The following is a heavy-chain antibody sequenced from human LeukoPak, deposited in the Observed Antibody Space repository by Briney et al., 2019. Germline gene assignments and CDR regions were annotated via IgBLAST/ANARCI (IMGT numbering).Heavy chain of an antibody. CDR3: TTGLLWFGELLYFDY. Sequence: GGSLRLSCAASGFSFSTYAVSWVRQAPGKGLEWVSTISGSGGTTYYADSVKGRFTISRDNSKNTLYLQMNSLKTEDTAVYYCTTGLLWFGELLYFDYWGQGTLVTVSS. CDR2: ISGSGGTT. D-gene: IGHD3-10*01. V-gene: IGHV3-23*01. J-gene: IGHJ4*02. CDR1: GFSFSTYA.